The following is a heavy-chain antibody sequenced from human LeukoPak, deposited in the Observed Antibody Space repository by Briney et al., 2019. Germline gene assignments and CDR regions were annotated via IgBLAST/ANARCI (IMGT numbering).Heavy chain of an antibody. CDR3: AIGYCSSTSCRIGWFDP. CDR2: ISFGGSP. V-gene: IGHV4-4*08. J-gene: IGHJ5*02. CDR1: GGSIINSY. Sequence: SETLSLTCTVSGGSIINSYWSWIRQPPGKGLEWIGYISFGGSPSYSPSLKSRVTISVDTSKNQFSLKLSSVTAADTAVYYCAIGYCSSTSCRIGWFDPWGQGTLVTVSS. D-gene: IGHD2-2*01.